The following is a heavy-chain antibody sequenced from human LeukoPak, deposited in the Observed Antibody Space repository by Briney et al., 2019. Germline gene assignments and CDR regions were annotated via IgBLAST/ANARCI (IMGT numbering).Heavy chain of an antibody. CDR1: GFTFSSYG. J-gene: IGHJ4*02. V-gene: IGHV3-33*06. CDR2: IWYDGSNK. D-gene: IGHD4-11*01. CDR3: AKDGYRNGPPHKTIDY. Sequence: GGSLRLSCAASGFTFSSYGMHWVRQAPGKGLEWVAVIWYDGSNKYYADSVKGRSTISRDNSKNTLYLQMNSLRAEDTAVYYCAKDGYRNGPPHKTIDYWGQGTLVTVSS.